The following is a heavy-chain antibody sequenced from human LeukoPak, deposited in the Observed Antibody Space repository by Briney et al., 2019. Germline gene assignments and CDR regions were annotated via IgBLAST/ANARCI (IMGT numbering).Heavy chain of an antibody. D-gene: IGHD3-22*01. V-gene: IGHV3-7*01. CDR1: GFTFNTHW. Sequence: HPGGSLRLLCVASGFTFNTHWEIRPRQAPGKGLEWIANKKKGRRKTDYADSVKGPLTIYRDNAKKSVVLQTNSLRAVDTYVYYCAPQTMILVLGGQGALVTVSS. CDR2: KKKGRRKT. CDR3: APQTMILVL. J-gene: IGHJ4*02.